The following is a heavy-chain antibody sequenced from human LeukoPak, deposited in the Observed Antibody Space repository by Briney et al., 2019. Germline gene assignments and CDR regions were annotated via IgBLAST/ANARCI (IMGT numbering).Heavy chain of an antibody. CDR2: IIPILGIA. CDR1: GGTFSSYA. V-gene: IGHV1-69*04. CDR3: AAELRALTYYDFWSGYGDAFDI. D-gene: IGHD3-3*01. J-gene: IGHJ3*02. Sequence: SVKVSCKASGGTFSSYAISWVRQAPGQGLEWMGRIIPILGIANYAQKFQGRVTITADKSTSTAYMELSSLRSEDTAVYYCAAELRALTYYDFWSGYGDAFDIWGQGTMVTVSS.